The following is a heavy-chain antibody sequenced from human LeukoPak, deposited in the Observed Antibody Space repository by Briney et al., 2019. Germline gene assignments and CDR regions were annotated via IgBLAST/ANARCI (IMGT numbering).Heavy chain of an antibody. D-gene: IGHD6-19*01. Sequence: SVKVSCKASGGTFSSYAISWVRQAPGRGLEWMGGIIPIFGTANYAQKFQGRVTITADESTSTAYMELSSLRSEDTAVYYCARDGYSSGWLGFDYWGQGTLVTVSS. J-gene: IGHJ4*02. CDR2: IIPIFGTA. CDR1: GGTFSSYA. V-gene: IGHV1-69*13. CDR3: ARDGYSSGWLGFDY.